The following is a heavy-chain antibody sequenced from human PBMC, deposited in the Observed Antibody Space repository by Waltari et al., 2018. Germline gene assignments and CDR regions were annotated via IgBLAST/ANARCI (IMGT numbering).Heavy chain of an antibody. J-gene: IGHJ4*02. CDR1: GGSISSYY. CDR3: ARISYSSGWYGGLDY. CDR2: LYTSGST. D-gene: IGHD6-19*01. Sequence: QVQLQESGPGLVKPSETLSLTCTVSGGSISSYYWSWIRQPPGKGLEWIGYLYTSGSTNCHPTRRSRVTISVDTSKNQFSLKLSSVTAADTAVYYCARISYSSGWYGGLDYWGQGTLVTVSS. V-gene: IGHV4-4*09.